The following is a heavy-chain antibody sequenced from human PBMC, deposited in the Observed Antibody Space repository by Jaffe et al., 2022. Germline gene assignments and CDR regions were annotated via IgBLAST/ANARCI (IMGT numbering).Heavy chain of an antibody. Sequence: QVQLQQWGAGLLKPSETLSLTCAVYGGSFSGYYWSWIRQPPGKGLEWIGEINHSGSTNYNPSLKSRVTISVDTSKNQFSLKLSSVTAADTAVYYCARGKRGTGDYGPSRAFDIWGQGTMVTVSS. CDR3: ARGKRGTGDYGPSRAFDI. CDR1: GGSFSGYY. V-gene: IGHV4-34*01. J-gene: IGHJ3*02. D-gene: IGHD4-17*01. CDR2: INHSGST.